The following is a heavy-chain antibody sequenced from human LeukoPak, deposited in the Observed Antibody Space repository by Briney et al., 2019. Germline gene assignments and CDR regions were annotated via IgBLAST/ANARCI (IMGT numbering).Heavy chain of an antibody. CDR1: GFTFSSYA. D-gene: IGHD3-22*01. CDR3: AKYVGAMIVVPYFDD. V-gene: IGHV3-23*01. J-gene: IGHJ4*02. CDR2: ISGSGFTT. Sequence: GGSLRLSCAASGFTFSSYAMTWVHQAPGKGLEWVSSISGSGFTTYHSDSMKGRFTISRDNSRNTLYLQMSSLRAEDTAVYYCAKYVGAMIVVPYFDDWGQGTLVTVSS.